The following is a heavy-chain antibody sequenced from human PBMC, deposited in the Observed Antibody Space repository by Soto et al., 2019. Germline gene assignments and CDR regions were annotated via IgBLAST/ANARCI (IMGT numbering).Heavy chain of an antibody. V-gene: IGHV1-18*01. D-gene: IGHD3-22*01. CDR1: GYSFATSG. CDR2: ISDYNGNT. J-gene: IGHJ5*02. Sequence: QVKVVQSGTEVKKPGASIKVSCKASGYSFATSGMTWVRQAPGQGLEWMGWISDYNGNTNYDQSLQDRVNMSTDTSTNTAYLEVRNLRSDGTAVYYCAKAGQYYDASGYAAWGQGTLVTVSS. CDR3: AKAGQYYDASGYAA.